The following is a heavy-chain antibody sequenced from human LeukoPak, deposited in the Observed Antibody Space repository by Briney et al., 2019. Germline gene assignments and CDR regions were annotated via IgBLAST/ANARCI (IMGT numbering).Heavy chain of an antibody. V-gene: IGHV3-7*03. Sequence: GGSLRLSCVASGFTFGKYWMSWVRQAPGKGLEWVANIKLDGSEKNYVDSVKGRFTISRHNTKNSLYLQMNSLRVEDTAVFYCARDQYDTWSRRGNFDSWGQGTLVIVSS. D-gene: IGHD3-3*01. CDR3: ARDQYDTWSRRGNFDS. CDR2: IKLDGSEK. CDR1: GFTFGKYW. J-gene: IGHJ4*02.